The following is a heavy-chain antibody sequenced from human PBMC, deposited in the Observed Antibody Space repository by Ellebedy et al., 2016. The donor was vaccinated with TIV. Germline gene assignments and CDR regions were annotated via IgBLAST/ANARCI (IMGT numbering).Heavy chain of an antibody. V-gene: IGHV3-7*01. CDR1: GFTFSSYW. CDR3: VRAVPNWFDP. CDR2: IKEDGSEK. J-gene: IGHJ5*02. Sequence: GESLKISCAASGFTFSSYWMSWVRQAPGKGLEWVANIKEDGSEKNYVDSVKGRFTISRDNAKNSLYLQMNSLRADDTAVYYCVRAVPNWFDPWGQGTLVIVSS.